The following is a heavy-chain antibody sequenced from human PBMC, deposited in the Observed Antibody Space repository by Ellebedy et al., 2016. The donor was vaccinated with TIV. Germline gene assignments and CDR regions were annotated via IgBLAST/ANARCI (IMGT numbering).Heavy chain of an antibody. CDR1: GFTFSSYW. CDR2: INSDGSST. V-gene: IGHV3-74*01. J-gene: IGHJ6*03. CDR3: ARNYYYMDV. Sequence: GESLKISXAASGFTFSSYWMHWVRQAPGKGLVWVSRINSDGSSTNYADSVKGRFTISRDNAKNTLYLQMNSLRAEDTAVYYCARNYYYMDVWGKGTTVTVSS.